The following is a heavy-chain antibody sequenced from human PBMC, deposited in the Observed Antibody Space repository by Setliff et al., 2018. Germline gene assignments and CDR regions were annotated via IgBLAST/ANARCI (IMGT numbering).Heavy chain of an antibody. CDR2: ISAYNGNT. D-gene: IGHD2-21*02. V-gene: IGHV1-18*01. J-gene: IGHJ4*02. Sequence: ASVKVSCKASGYTFTSYGISWVRQAPGQGLEWMGWISAYNGNTNYAQKLQGRVTMTTDTSTSTAYMELRSLRSDDTAVYYCARTYCGGDCYPSPFDYWGQGTQVTVSS. CDR3: ARTYCGGDCYPSPFDY. CDR1: GYTFTSYG.